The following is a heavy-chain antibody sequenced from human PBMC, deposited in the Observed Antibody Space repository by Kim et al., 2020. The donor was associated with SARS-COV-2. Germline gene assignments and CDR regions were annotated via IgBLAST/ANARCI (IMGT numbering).Heavy chain of an antibody. Sequence: SETLSLTCTVSGGSISSYYWSWIRQPPGKGLEWIGYIYYSGSTNYNPSLKSRVTISVDTSKNQFSLKLSSVTAADTAVYYCARDAVSYGDYYYYGMDVWGQGTTVNVSS. CDR3: ARDAVSYGDYYYYGMDV. V-gene: IGHV4-59*01. D-gene: IGHD5-18*01. CDR1: GGSISSYY. J-gene: IGHJ6*02. CDR2: IYYSGST.